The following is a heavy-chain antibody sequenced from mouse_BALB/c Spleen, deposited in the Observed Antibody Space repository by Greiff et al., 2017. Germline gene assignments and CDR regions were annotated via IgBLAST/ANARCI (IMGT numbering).Heavy chain of an antibody. Sequence: DVMLVESGGGLVKPGGSLKLSCAASGFTFSSYAMSWVRQSPEKRLEWVAEISSGGSYTYYPDTVTGRFTISRDNAKNTLYLEMSSLRSEDTAMYYCARDGGNYAMDYWGQGTSVTVSS. CDR2: ISSGGSYT. CDR1: GFTFSSYA. J-gene: IGHJ4*01. V-gene: IGHV5-9-4*01. CDR3: ARDGGNYAMDY.